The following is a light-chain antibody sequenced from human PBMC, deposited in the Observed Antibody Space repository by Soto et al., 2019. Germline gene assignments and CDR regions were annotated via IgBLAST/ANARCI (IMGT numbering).Light chain of an antibody. CDR1: QSVRNN. J-gene: IGKJ1*01. CDR3: QQYNKWPPWT. CDR2: AAS. Sequence: EILMTQSPATLSVSPGERATLSCRASQSVRNNLAWYQQKPGLAPRLLVSAASTRATGIPARFSGNGCETEFTLIIDNLQPQDYALYYCQQYNKWPPWTFGQGTKVDIK. V-gene: IGKV3-15*01.